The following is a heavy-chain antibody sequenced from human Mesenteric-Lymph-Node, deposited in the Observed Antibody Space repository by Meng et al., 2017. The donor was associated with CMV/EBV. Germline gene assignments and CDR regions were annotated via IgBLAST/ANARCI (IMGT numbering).Heavy chain of an antibody. CDR2: ISYDGGDK. CDR1: GFTFSRYA. CDR3: ARGDDANDYYFAYFDF. J-gene: IGHJ4*02. V-gene: IGHV3-30-3*01. Sequence: GESLKISCAASGFTFSRYAMHWVRQAPGKGLEWVAVISYDGGDKSYADSVKGRFTISRDNSLRTLYLQMNTLSAEDTAVYYCARGDDANDYYFAYFDFWGQGNLVTVSS. D-gene: IGHD3-22*01.